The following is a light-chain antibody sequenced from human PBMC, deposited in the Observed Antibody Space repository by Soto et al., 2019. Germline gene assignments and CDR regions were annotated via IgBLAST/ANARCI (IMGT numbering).Light chain of an antibody. Sequence: QAVVTQPPSASGTPGQRVTISCSGSNSNIGTNTVNWYQHLPGTAPKLLIHSNNQRPSGVPDRFSGSKSGTSASLVISGLRSEDEADYYCASRDDSLDGPVFGGGTKLTVL. CDR1: NSNIGTNT. CDR2: SNN. V-gene: IGLV1-44*01. J-gene: IGLJ3*02. CDR3: ASRDDSLDGPV.